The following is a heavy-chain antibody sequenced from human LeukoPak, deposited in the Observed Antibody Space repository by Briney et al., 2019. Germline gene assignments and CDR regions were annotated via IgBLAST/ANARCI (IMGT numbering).Heavy chain of an antibody. CDR2: IYYSGST. V-gene: IGHV4-61*08. D-gene: IGHD3-22*01. CDR3: ARGADSSGYLYYYYYMDV. Sequence: SETLSLTCTVSGGSISSSEYYWGWIRQTPGKGLEWIGYIYYSGSTNYNPSLKSRVTISVDTSKNQFSLKLSSVTAADTAVYYCARGADSSGYLYYYYYMDVWGKGTTVTISS. CDR1: GGSISSSEYY. J-gene: IGHJ6*03.